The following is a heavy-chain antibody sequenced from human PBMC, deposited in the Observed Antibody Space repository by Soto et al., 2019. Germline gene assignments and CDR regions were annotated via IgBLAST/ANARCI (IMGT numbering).Heavy chain of an antibody. J-gene: IGHJ2*01. CDR1: GGSISSGGYY. CDR2: IYYSGST. V-gene: IGHV4-31*03. Sequence: PSETLSLTCTVSGGSISSGGYYWSWIRQHPGKGLEWIGYIYYSGSTYYNPSLKSRVTISVDTSKKQISLKLSSVTAADTAVYYCARDLSTGWYFDLWGRGTLVTVSS. CDR3: ARDLSTGWYFDL. D-gene: IGHD2-8*02.